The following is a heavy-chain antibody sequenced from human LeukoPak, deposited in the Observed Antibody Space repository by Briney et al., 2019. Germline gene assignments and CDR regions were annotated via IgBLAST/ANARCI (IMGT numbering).Heavy chain of an antibody. CDR2: ISSSGSLK. V-gene: IGHV3-48*03. CDR3: ARDDYGDPTRETFDY. CDR1: GFTFSNYD. J-gene: IGHJ4*02. Sequence: GGSLRLSCAASGFTFSNYDMNWVRQAPGKGLEWVSYISSSGSLKVYADSVKGRFTVSRDNAKNSLYLQMDSLGAEDTAVYYCARDDYGDPTRETFDYWGQGTPVTVSS. D-gene: IGHD4/OR15-4a*01.